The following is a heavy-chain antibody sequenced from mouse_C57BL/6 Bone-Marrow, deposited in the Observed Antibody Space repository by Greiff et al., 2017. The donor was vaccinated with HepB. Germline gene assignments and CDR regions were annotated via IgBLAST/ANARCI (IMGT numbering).Heavy chain of an antibody. V-gene: IGHV1-22*01. J-gene: IGHJ1*03. CDR2: INPNNGGT. CDR3: ARLDYYGRDWYFDV. D-gene: IGHD1-1*01. CDR1: GYTFTDYN. Sequence: EVKLQESGPELVKPGASVKMSCKASGYTFTDYNMHWVKQSHGKSLEWIGYINPNNGGTSYNQKFKGKATLTVNKSSSTAYMELRSLTSEDSAVYYCARLDYYGRDWYFDVWGTGTTVTVSS.